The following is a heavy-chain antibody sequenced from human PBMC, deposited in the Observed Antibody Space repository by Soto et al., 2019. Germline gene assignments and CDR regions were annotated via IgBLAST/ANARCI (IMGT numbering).Heavy chain of an antibody. CDR2: ISSSSYI. Sequence: GGSLRLSCAASGFTFSSYSMNWVRQAPGKGLEWVSSISSSSYIYYADSVKGRFTISRDNAKNSLYLQMNSLRAEDTAVYYCARDPEYYYDSSGSNHYWGQGTLVTVSS. D-gene: IGHD3-22*01. J-gene: IGHJ4*02. CDR3: ARDPEYYYDSSGSNHY. CDR1: GFTFSSYS. V-gene: IGHV3-21*01.